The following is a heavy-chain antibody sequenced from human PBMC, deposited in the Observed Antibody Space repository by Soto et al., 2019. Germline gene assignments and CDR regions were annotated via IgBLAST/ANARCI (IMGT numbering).Heavy chain of an antibody. D-gene: IGHD6-13*01. CDR2: ISAYNGNT. Sequence: QVKLVQSGTEVKKPGASMKVSCKASGYSFATSGISWVRQAPGQGLEWMGWISAYNGNTNYDQKLQDRVTMTADETTRTSYMELRSLKSQDTAVYYCVRDSGAKLSSSWGQGTLVTVSS. CDR1: GYSFATSG. J-gene: IGHJ4*02. CDR3: VRDSGAKLSSS. V-gene: IGHV1-18*01.